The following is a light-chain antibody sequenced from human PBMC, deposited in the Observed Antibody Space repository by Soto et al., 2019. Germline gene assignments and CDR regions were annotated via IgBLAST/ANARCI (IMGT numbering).Light chain of an antibody. CDR3: QQYGGSRGT. J-gene: IGKJ3*01. CDR1: QSVSSNY. Sequence: EIVLTQSPGTLSLSPGERATLSCRASQSVSSNYLAWYQQKPGQAPRLLIYGASSRATGIPDRFSGSGSGTDFTLTISRLEPEDFAVYYCQQYGGSRGTFGPGTKVDIK. CDR2: GAS. V-gene: IGKV3-20*01.